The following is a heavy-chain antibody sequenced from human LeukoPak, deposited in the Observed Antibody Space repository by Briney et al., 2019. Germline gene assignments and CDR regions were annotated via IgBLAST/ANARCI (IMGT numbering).Heavy chain of an antibody. CDR2: IRSKANSYAT. D-gene: IGHD3-16*02. V-gene: IGHV3-73*01. J-gene: IGHJ3*02. Sequence: PGGSLRLSCAASGFTFSGSAMHWVRQASGKGLEWVGRIRSKANSYATAYAASVKGRFTISRDDSKNTAYLQMNSLKTEDTAVYYCTTEPLYDYVWGSYPPGGDAFDIWGQGTMVTVSS. CDR1: GFTFSGSA. CDR3: TTEPLYDYVWGSYPPGGDAFDI.